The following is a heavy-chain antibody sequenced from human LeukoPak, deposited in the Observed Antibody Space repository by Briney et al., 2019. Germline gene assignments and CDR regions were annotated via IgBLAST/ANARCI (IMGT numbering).Heavy chain of an antibody. J-gene: IGHJ3*02. CDR2: IIPIFGTA. V-gene: IGHV1-69*05. Sequence: SVKVSCKASGGTFSSYAISWVRQAPGQGLEWMGGIIPIFGTANYAQKFQGRVTITTDESTSTAYMELSSLRPEDTAVYYCARDRYSGSYGAFDIWGQGIMVTVSS. D-gene: IGHD1-26*01. CDR3: ARDRYSGSYGAFDI. CDR1: GGTFSSYA.